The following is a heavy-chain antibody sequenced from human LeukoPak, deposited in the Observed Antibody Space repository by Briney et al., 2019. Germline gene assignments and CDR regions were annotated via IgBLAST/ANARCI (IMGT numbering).Heavy chain of an antibody. J-gene: IGHJ4*02. Sequence: ASVKVSCKASGYTFTGYYMHWVRQAPGQGLEWMGWINPNSGGTNYAQKFQGRVTMTRDTSISTAYMELSRLRSDDTAVYYCARGAIVGATLLDYWGQGTLVTVSS. CDR1: GYTFTGYY. CDR2: INPNSGGT. CDR3: ARGAIVGATLLDY. V-gene: IGHV1-2*02. D-gene: IGHD1-26*01.